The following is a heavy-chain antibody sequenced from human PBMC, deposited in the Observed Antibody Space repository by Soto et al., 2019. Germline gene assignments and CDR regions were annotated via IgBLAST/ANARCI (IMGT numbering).Heavy chain of an antibody. D-gene: IGHD1-26*01. CDR2: ISYDGNNK. CDR1: GFTFSNYA. J-gene: IGHJ5*02. CDR3: ARGREWELLLRHRHGSDL. V-gene: IGHV3-30*04. Sequence: QVQLVESGGGVVQPGTSLRLSCAASGFTFSNYAMHWVRQAPGKGLEWVAVISYDGNNKYYADSVNGRFTISRDNSKNTLYLQMNSLRAEDTAVYYCARGREWELLLRHRHGSDLWGQGILVAVSS.